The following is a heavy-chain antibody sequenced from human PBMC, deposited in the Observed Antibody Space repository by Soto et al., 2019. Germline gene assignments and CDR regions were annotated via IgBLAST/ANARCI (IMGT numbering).Heavy chain of an antibody. V-gene: IGHV3-74*01. CDR3: AXGXXXXXXXNGSLGRH. Sequence: EVQLVESGGGLVQPGGSLRLSCAASGFTFSSYWMHWVRQAPGKGLVWVSRIKSDGSGAIYADSVKGRFTVSRDNAKXXXXXXXXXXXXXXXXXXXXAXGXXXXXXXNGSLGRHWGQGTRVTVSS. J-gene: IGHJ4*02. CDR2: IKSDGSGA. CDR1: GFTFSSYW. D-gene: IGHD2-8*01.